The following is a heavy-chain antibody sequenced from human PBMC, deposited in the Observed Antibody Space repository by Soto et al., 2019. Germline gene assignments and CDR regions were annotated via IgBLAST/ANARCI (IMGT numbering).Heavy chain of an antibody. Sequence: SETLSLTCAVYGGSFSGYYWSWIRQPPGKGLEWIGEINHSGSTNYNPSLKSRVTISVDTSKNQFSLKLSSVTAADTAVYYCARGLRYCSSTSCYARQVFYYYYYMDVWGKGTTVTVSS. D-gene: IGHD2-2*01. J-gene: IGHJ6*03. CDR1: GGSFSGYY. CDR2: INHSGST. V-gene: IGHV4-34*01. CDR3: ARGLRYCSSTSCYARQVFYYYYYMDV.